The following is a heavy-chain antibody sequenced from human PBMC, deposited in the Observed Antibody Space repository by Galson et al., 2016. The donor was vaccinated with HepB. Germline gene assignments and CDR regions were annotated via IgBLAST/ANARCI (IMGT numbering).Heavy chain of an antibody. CDR1: GFTFSDYY. CDR2: IGTDGSYT. D-gene: IGHD3-3*01. V-gene: IGHV3-11*06. Sequence: SLRLSCAASGFTFSDYYMTWIRQAPGKGLEWVSYIGTDGSYTVYADSVKGRFTISRDNAENSVYLQMNSLTAEDSGVYYCAARGGYYAIYFYGMDVWGQGTSVTVSS. CDR3: AARGGYYAIYFYGMDV. J-gene: IGHJ6*02.